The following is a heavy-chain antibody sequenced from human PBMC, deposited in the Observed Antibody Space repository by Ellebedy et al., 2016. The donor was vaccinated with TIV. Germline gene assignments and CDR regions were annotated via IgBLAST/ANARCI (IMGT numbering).Heavy chain of an antibody. J-gene: IGHJ5*02. CDR1: GYTFTSYG. V-gene: IGHV1-46*01. Sequence: ASVKVSXKASGYTFTSYGISWVRQAPGQGLEWMGIINPSGGSTSYAQKFQGRVTMTRDTSTSTVYMELSSLRSEDTAVYYCASESRAEAVAVWFDPWGQGTLVTVSS. CDR2: INPSGGST. CDR3: ASESRAEAVAVWFDP. D-gene: IGHD6-19*01.